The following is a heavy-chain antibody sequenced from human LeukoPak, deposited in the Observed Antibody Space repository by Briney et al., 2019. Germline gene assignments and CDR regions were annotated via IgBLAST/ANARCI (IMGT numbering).Heavy chain of an antibody. CDR2: IYYSGST. D-gene: IGHD4-23*01. CDR3: ARATVVTPELDY. V-gene: IGHV4-31*03. Sequence: PSETLSLTCTVSGGSISSGCYYWGWIRQHPGKGLVWIGYIYYSGSTCYNPSLKSRVTISVDTSKNQFSLELSSVTAADTAVYYCARATVVTPELDYWGQGALGSVSS. CDR1: GGSISSGCYY. J-gene: IGHJ4*02.